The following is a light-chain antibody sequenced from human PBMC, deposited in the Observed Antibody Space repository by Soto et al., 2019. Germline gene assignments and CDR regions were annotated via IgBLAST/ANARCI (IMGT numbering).Light chain of an antibody. CDR3: QQYGRSPGT. CDR1: QRVSSSY. Sequence: EIGLTQSPGTLSLSPGERATLSCRASQRVSSSYLAWYQQKPGQAPRLLIYGASSTATGMPDRFSGSGSGTDFPLTISRLELEDFAVYYCQQYGRSPGTFGQGTKLEIK. V-gene: IGKV3-20*01. CDR2: GAS. J-gene: IGKJ2*01.